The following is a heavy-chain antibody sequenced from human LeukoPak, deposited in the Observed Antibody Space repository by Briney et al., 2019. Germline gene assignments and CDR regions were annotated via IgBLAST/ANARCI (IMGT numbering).Heavy chain of an antibody. D-gene: IGHD6-13*01. CDR2: IYCSGST. J-gene: IGHJ4*02. CDR1: GGSISSGGYY. CDR3: ALLPLKKQQLDY. V-gene: IGHV4-31*08. Sequence: PSQTLSLTCTVSGGSISSGGYYWSWIRQHPGKGLEWIGYIYCSGSTYYNPSLKSRVTISVDTSKNQFSLKLSSVTAADTAVYYCALLPLKKQQLDYWGQGTLVTVSS.